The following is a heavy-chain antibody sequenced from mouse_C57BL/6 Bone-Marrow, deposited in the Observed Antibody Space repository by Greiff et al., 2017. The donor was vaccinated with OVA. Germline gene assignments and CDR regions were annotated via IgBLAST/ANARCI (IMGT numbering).Heavy chain of an antibody. CDR1: GYTFTSYT. D-gene: IGHD1-1*01. J-gene: IGHJ2*01. Sequence: VQLQQSGAELARPGASVKMSCKASGYTFTSYTMHWVKQRPGQGLEWIGYINPSSGYTKYNQKFKDKATLTADKSSSTAYMQLSSLTSEDSAVYYCARGFITTVENCDYWGQGTTLTVSS. CDR2: INPSSGYT. CDR3: ARGFITTVENCDY. V-gene: IGHV1-4*01.